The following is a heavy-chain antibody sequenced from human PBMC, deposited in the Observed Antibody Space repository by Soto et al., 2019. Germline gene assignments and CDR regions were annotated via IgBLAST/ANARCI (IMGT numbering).Heavy chain of an antibody. CDR1: GFTFSSYA. J-gene: IGHJ4*02. CDR2: ISGSGGST. V-gene: IGHV3-23*01. CDR3: AKDPGCSGGSCYPGSFGVYYFDY. Sequence: GGSLRLSCAASGFTFSSYAMSWVRQAPGKGLEWVSAISGSGGSTYYADSVKGRFTISRDNSKNTLYLQMNSLRAEDTAVYYCAKDPGCSGGSCYPGSFGVYYFDYWGQGTLVTVSS. D-gene: IGHD2-15*01.